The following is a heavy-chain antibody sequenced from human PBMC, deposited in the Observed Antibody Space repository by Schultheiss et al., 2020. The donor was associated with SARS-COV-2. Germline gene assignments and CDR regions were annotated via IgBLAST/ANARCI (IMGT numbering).Heavy chain of an antibody. D-gene: IGHD2-15*01. V-gene: IGHV4-34*01. CDR1: GASISGYH. CDR3: ARAGGVCSGGSCYLYYYYGMDV. Sequence: SETLSLTCTVSGASISGYHWSWMRQPPGKGLEWIGEINHSGSTNYNPSLKSRVTISVDTSKNQFSLKLSSVTAADTAVYYCARAGGVCSGGSCYLYYYYGMDVWGQGTTVTVSS. J-gene: IGHJ6*02. CDR2: INHSGST.